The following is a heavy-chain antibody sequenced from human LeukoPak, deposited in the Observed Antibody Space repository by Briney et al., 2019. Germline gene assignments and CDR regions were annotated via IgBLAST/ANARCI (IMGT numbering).Heavy chain of an antibody. J-gene: IGHJ5*02. Sequence: PSETLSLTCAVYGGSFSGYYWSWIRRPPGKGLEWIGEINHSGSTNYNPSLKSRVTISVDTSKNQFSLKLSSVTAADTAVYYCSLRRRGRFDPWGQGTLVTVSS. CDR2: INHSGST. CDR1: GGSFSGYY. V-gene: IGHV4-34*01. D-gene: IGHD3-9*01. CDR3: SLRRRGRFDP.